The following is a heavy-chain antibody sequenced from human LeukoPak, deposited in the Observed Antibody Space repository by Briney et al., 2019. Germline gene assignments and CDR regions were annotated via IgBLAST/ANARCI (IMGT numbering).Heavy chain of an antibody. V-gene: IGHV1-2*02. D-gene: IGHD6-19*01. CDR1: GYTFTGYY. CDR2: INPNSGGT. J-gene: IGHJ5*02. Sequence: ASVKVSCKASGYTFTGYYMHWVRQAPGQGLEWMGWINPNSGGTNYAQKFQGRVTMTRDTSISTAYMELSSLRSEDTAVYYCARGDSGWYGGWFDPWGQGTLVTVSS. CDR3: ARGDSGWYGGWFDP.